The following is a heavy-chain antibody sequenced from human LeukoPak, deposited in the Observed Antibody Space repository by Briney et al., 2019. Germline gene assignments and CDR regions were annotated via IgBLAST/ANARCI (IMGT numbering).Heavy chain of an antibody. Sequence: SEILSLTCAVSSYSISSGYHWGWIRQPPGKGLEWIGNIYRSGITYYNPSLKSRVTISVDTSENHFSLKLSSVTAADTAVYYCTRVNWVVDYWGQGTLVTVSS. CDR1: SYSISSGYH. V-gene: IGHV4-38-2*01. J-gene: IGHJ4*02. D-gene: IGHD1-1*01. CDR2: IYRSGIT. CDR3: TRVNWVVDY.